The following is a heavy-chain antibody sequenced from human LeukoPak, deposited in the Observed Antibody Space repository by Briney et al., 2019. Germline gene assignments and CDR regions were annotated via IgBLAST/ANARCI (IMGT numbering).Heavy chain of an antibody. V-gene: IGHV4-4*02. CDR1: DGSISSNHW. CDR2: IYHRGRT. Sequence: PSGTLSLTCVVSDGSISSNHWWSWVRQLPGKGLEWIGEIYHRGRTNYNPSLKSPGTISVDKSKNQFSLNLNSVTAADTAVYYCARSYDTGWYKDYWGQGTLVTVSS. CDR3: ARSYDTGWYKDY. J-gene: IGHJ4*02. D-gene: IGHD6-19*01.